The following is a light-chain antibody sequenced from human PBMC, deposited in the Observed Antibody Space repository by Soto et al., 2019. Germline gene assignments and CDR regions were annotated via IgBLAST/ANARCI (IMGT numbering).Light chain of an antibody. CDR3: QQYDNWPSVT. CDR2: GTS. Sequence: VLAHAAGPLSLSRGERAPLSYRASQSVGRSLAWYQQKPGQAPRLLIYGTSARATGIPATFSGSGSGTEFTLTISSLQSEDFAVYYCQQYDNWPSVTFGGGTKVAIK. CDR1: QSVGRS. J-gene: IGKJ4*01. V-gene: IGKV3-15*01.